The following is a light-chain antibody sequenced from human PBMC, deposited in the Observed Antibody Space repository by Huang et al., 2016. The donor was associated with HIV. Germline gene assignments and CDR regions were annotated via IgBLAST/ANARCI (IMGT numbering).Light chain of an antibody. CDR3: QQYNSYGYT. CDR1: QSIGTW. V-gene: IGKV1-5*01. J-gene: IGKJ2*01. CDR2: DAS. Sequence: DIQMTQSPSTLSASVGDRVTITCRASQSIGTWLAWYQQKPGKAPKLLIYDASSLESGVPARFSGSGSGTEFTLTISSLQPDNFATYYCQQYNSYGYTFGQGTKLEIK.